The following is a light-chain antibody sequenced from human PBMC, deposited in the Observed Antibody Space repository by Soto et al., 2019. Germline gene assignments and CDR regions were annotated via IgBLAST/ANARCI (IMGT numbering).Light chain of an antibody. J-gene: IGKJ5*01. CDR1: QSISSY. Sequence: DIQMTQSPSSLSASVGDRVTITCRASQSISSYLNWYQQKPGKAPKLLIYAASSLQSGFPSRFSGSVSGTDFTLTISSLQPEDFATYYCQQSYSTSITFGQGTRLEIK. V-gene: IGKV1-39*01. CDR3: QQSYSTSIT. CDR2: AAS.